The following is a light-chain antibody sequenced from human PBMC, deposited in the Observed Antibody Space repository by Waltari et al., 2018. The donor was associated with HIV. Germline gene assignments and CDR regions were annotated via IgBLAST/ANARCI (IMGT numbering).Light chain of an antibody. CDR3: SSYAGINPVI. Sequence: QSALTQPPSASGSLGQSVTIPCTGSSSDVGRYAYVPWYQQHPGQAPKPLIFEVNQRPSGVPDRFSGSKSGNTASLTVSGLQAEDEAEYSCSSYAGINPVIFGGGTTLTVL. CDR2: EVN. J-gene: IGLJ2*01. CDR1: SSDVGRYAY. V-gene: IGLV2-8*01.